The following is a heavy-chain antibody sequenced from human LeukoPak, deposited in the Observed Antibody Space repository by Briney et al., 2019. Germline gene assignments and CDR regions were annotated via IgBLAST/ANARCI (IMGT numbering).Heavy chain of an antibody. CDR2: ISSTGGNT. CDR3: SKEGSHDYYFDY. D-gene: IGHD2-21*02. V-gene: IGHV3-23*01. J-gene: IGHJ4*02. CDR1: GFIFSDYG. Sequence: GGSLRLSCAASGFIFSDYGMSWARQAPGKGLEWVSVISSTGGNTYYADSVKGRFTISRDNSKNTVYLQMNSLRAEDTALYYCSKEGSHDYYFDYWGQGTLLTVSS.